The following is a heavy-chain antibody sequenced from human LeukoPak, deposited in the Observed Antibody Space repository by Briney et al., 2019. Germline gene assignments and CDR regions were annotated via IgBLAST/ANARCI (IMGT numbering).Heavy chain of an antibody. Sequence: GASVKVSCKASGYTFTSYGISWVRQAPGQGLEWMGWISAYNGNTNYAQKLQGRVTITTDESTSTAYMELSSLRSEDTAVYYCARDSSGAEFDYWGQGTLVTVSS. CDR1: GYTFTSYG. CDR3: ARDSSGAEFDY. J-gene: IGHJ4*02. V-gene: IGHV1-18*01. D-gene: IGHD3-22*01. CDR2: ISAYNGNT.